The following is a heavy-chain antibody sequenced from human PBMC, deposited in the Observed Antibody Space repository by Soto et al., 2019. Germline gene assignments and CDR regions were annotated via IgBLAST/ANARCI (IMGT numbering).Heavy chain of an antibody. CDR1: GSTFSNYG. CDR2: IWYDGSNK. Sequence: VQLVESGGGVVQPGTSLRLSYVASGSTFSNYGMHWVRQAPGKGPQWVAVIWYDGSNKSYGESVKGRFTISRDNSKNTLYLDINSLRAEDTAVYYCARDGGSHGPSYFDSWGQGSLVIVSS. D-gene: IGHD3-16*01. CDR3: ARDGGSHGPSYFDS. V-gene: IGHV3-33*01. J-gene: IGHJ4*02.